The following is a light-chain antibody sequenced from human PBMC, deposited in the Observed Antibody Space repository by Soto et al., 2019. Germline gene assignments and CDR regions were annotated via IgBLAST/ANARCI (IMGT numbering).Light chain of an antibody. J-gene: IGKJ1*01. V-gene: IGKV3D-15*01. CDR1: QSVSSN. Sequence: DIVLTQSPGTLSLSPGERATLSCLASQSVSSNYLAWYQQKPGQAPRLLIHGASSRATGIPARFSGSGSGTEFTLTISSLQSEDFAVYYCQQYNNWPRTFGQGTKVDIK. CDR2: GAS. CDR3: QQYNNWPRT.